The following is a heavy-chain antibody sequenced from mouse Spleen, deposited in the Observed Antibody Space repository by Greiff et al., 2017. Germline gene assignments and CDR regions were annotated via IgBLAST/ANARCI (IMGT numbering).Heavy chain of an antibody. V-gene: IGHV1-9*01. CDR2: ILTGSGSI. CDR3: ARGLAWFTY. D-gene: IGHD4-1*01. Sequence: QVQLQQSGPELMRPGASVKLSCKTSGFTFTGYWIEWIKQRPGHGLEWIGEILTGSGSINYNEKFKGKATFTTDSSSNKAYMQLSSLTTEDSAFYYCARGLAWFTYWGQGTLVTVSA. J-gene: IGHJ3*01. CDR1: GFTFTGYW.